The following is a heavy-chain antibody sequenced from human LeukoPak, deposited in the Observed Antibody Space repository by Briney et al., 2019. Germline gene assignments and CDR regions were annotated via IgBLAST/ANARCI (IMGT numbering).Heavy chain of an antibody. J-gene: IGHJ4*02. V-gene: IGHV3-23*01. CDR2: ISGSSGRT. D-gene: IGHD2-15*01. Sequence: GGSLRLSCAASGFTFSSYTMSWVRQAPGKGLEWVSAISGSSGRTYYADSVRGRFTISRDNSKNTLYLQTNSLRAEDTALYYCAKWGCSGDNCYPFDYWGQGTLVTVSS. CDR3: AKWGCSGDNCYPFDY. CDR1: GFTFSSYT.